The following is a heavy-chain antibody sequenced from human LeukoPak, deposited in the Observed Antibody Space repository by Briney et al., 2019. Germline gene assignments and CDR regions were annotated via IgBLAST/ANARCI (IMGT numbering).Heavy chain of an antibody. D-gene: IGHD6-13*01. V-gene: IGHV1-18*01. Sequence: ASVKVSCKASGYTFTSYGISWVRQAPEQGLEWMGWISAYNGNTNYAQKLQGRVTMTTDTSTSTAYMELRSLRSDDTAVYYCARGSDIAAAGTDWFDPWGQGTLVTVSS. CDR3: ARGSDIAAAGTDWFDP. CDR2: ISAYNGNT. CDR1: GYTFTSYG. J-gene: IGHJ5*02.